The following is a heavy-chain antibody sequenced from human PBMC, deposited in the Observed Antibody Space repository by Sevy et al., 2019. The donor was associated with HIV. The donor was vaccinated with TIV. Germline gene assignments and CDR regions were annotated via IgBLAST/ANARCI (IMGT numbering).Heavy chain of an antibody. CDR3: ARDLPHMYSSDPFAFDI. J-gene: IGHJ3*02. CDR2: INPNTGNP. V-gene: IGHV7-4-1*02. Sequence: ASVKVSCKASGYTFIGYYMHWVRQAPGQGLEWMGRINPNTGNPTYAQGFTGRFVFSLDTSVSTAYLQISSLKAEDTAVYYCARDLPHMYSSDPFAFDIWGQGTMVTVSS. D-gene: IGHD6-19*01. CDR1: GYTFIGYY.